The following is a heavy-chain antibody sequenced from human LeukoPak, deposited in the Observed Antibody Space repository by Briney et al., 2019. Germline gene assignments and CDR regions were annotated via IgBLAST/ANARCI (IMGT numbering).Heavy chain of an antibody. CDR2: IIPIFGTA. J-gene: IGHJ4*02. D-gene: IGHD5-18*01. CDR1: GGTFSSYA. Sequence: GASVKVSCKASGGTFSSYAISWVRQAPGQGLEWMGGIIPIFGTANYAQKFQGRVTITTDESTSTAYMELSSLRSEDTAVYYCASGLPRVQLWPPNDYWGQGTLVTVSS. V-gene: IGHV1-69*05. CDR3: ASGLPRVQLWPPNDY.